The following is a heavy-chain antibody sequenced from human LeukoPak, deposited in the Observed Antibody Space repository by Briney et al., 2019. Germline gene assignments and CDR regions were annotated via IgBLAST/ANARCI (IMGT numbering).Heavy chain of an antibody. D-gene: IGHD3-10*01. V-gene: IGHV1-69*01. J-gene: IGHJ5*02. CDR3: ARWNRITMVRGTRADWFDP. CDR2: IIPIFGTA. CDR1: GGTFSSYA. Sequence: SVKVSCKASGGTFSSYAISWVRQAPGQGLEWMGGIIPIFGTANYAQKFQGRVTITADESTSTAYMELSSLRSEDTAVYYCARWNRITMVRGTRADWFDPWGQGTLVTVSS.